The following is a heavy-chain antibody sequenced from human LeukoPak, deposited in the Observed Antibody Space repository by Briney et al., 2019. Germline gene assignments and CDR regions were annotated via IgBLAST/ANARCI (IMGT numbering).Heavy chain of an antibody. CDR2: IYYSGST. J-gene: IGHJ6*03. CDR3: ARTYYYYYYMDV. CDR1: GDSISSGGYS. Sequence: SETLSLTCAVSGDSISSGGYSWSWIRQPPGKGLEWIGYIYYSGSTYYNSSLKSRVTISVDTSKNQFSLKLSSVTAADTAVYYCARTYYYYYYMDVWGKGTTVTISS. V-gene: IGHV4-30-4*07.